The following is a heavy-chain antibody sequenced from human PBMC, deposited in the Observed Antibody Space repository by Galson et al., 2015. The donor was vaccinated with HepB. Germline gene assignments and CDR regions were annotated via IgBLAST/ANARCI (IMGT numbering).Heavy chain of an antibody. CDR1: GGSISSGDYY. D-gene: IGHD1-1*01. V-gene: IGHV4-30-4*01. J-gene: IGHJ3*02. CDR3: ARLLGGTTWVAFDI. CDR2: IHYSGST. Sequence: TLSLTCTVSGGSISSGDYYWSWIRQHPGKGLEWIGYIHYSGSTYYNPSLKSRVIISVNMSKNQFSLRLTSVTAADTAVYYCARLLGGTTWVAFDIWGHGRMVIVSS.